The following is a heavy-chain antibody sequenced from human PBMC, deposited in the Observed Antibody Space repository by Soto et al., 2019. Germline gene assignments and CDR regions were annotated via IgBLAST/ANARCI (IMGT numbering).Heavy chain of an antibody. D-gene: IGHD7-27*01. J-gene: IGHJ5*02. CDR1: GGSVSSGSYH. V-gene: IGHV4-61*03. CDR3: ARVGWGGDP. CDR2: NPYTASP. Sequence: SETLSLTCSVSGGSVSSGSYHWGWIRQPPGKGLDWSGCNPYTASPDYCSSLKCRVVISIDKSKSHFSLKLISVTSACTAVYFCARVGWGGDPWGQATLVPVSS.